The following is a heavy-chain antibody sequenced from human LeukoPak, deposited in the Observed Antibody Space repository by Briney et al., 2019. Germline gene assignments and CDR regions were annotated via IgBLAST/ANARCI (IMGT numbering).Heavy chain of an antibody. D-gene: IGHD5-24*01. J-gene: IGHJ4*02. Sequence: GRSLRLSCAASGFTFSGSAMHWVRQAPGKGLVWVSRINSDGSSTSYADSVKGRFTISRDNAKNTLYLQMNSLRAEDTAVYYCARAGTVEMATIHSDYWGQGTLVTVSS. CDR1: GFTFSGSA. CDR2: INSDGSST. V-gene: IGHV3-74*01. CDR3: ARAGTVEMATIHSDY.